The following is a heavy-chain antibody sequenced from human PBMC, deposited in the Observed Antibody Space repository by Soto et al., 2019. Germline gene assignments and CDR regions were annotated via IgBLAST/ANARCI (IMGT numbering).Heavy chain of an antibody. CDR3: ARSYSSSWYFDL. D-gene: IGHD6-13*01. J-gene: IGHJ2*01. CDR2: ISYDGSNK. Sequence: QVPLVESGGGVVQPGRSLRLSCAASGFTFSSYAMHWVRQAPGKGLEWVAVISYDGSNKYYADSVKGRFTISRDNSKNTLYLQMNSLRAEDTAVYYCARSYSSSWYFDLWGRGTLVTVSS. V-gene: IGHV3-30-3*01. CDR1: GFTFSSYA.